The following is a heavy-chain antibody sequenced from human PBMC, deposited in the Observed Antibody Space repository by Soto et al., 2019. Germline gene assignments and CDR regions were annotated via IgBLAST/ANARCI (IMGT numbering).Heavy chain of an antibody. CDR2: IFYSGAT. Sequence: QVQLQESGPGLVTPSQALSLTCSVSGGPISSGGYYWSWIRQHPGKGLQWIGYIFYSGATYYNPSRKSRSFISVHTSKTQFSLRLSSVTAADTAVYYCARVQPYDYGANSGWFDPWGQGTLVTVSA. J-gene: IGHJ5*02. CDR3: ARVQPYDYGANSGWFDP. V-gene: IGHV4-31*03. D-gene: IGHD4-17*01. CDR1: GGPISSGGYY.